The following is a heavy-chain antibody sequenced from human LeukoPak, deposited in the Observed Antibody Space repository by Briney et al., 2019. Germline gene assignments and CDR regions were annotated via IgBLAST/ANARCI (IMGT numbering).Heavy chain of an antibody. Sequence: GGSLRLSCAASGFTFGDYAMSWVRQAPGKGLEWVGFIRTEAYDGATDYGASVKGRFTISRDDSKNIAYLQMNSLNTEDTAVYYCTKTFGYYYFYMDVWGKGTTVIVSS. CDR2: IRTEAYDGAT. D-gene: IGHD3-16*01. CDR1: GFTFGDYA. CDR3: TKTFGYYYFYMDV. J-gene: IGHJ6*03. V-gene: IGHV3-49*04.